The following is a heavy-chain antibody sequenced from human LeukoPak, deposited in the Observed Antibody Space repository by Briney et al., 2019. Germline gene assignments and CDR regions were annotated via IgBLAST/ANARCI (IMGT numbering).Heavy chain of an antibody. Sequence: PSETLSLTCTVSGGSISNYYWSWIRQSPGKGLEWIGYIYYSGSTNSNPTLKSRVTISVDTSKNQFSLRLSSVTAADTAVYYCARRGAMVRGVIYLYYFDYWGQGTLVTVSS. CDR1: GGSISNYY. V-gene: IGHV4-59*08. D-gene: IGHD3-10*01. J-gene: IGHJ4*02. CDR3: ARRGAMVRGVIYLYYFDY. CDR2: IYYSGST.